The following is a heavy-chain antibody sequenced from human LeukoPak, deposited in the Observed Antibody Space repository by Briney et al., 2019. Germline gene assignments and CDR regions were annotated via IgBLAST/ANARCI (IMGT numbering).Heavy chain of an antibody. CDR1: GFTFSSYG. V-gene: IGHV3-33*08. CDR3: ARSVGGNSDYFDY. J-gene: IGHJ4*02. D-gene: IGHD4-23*01. CDR2: IWYGGSNK. Sequence: GGSLRLSCAASGFTFSSYGMHWVRQAPGKGLEGVAVIWYGGSNKYYADSVKGRFTISRDNSKNTLYLQMNSLRAEDTAVYYCARSVGGNSDYFDYWGQGTLVTVSS.